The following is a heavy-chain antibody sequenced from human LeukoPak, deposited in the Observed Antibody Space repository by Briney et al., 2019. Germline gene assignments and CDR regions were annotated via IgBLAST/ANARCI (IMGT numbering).Heavy chain of an antibody. D-gene: IGHD2-15*01. Sequence: PSETLSLTCAVYGGSFSGYYWSWIRQPPGKGLEWIGGINHSGSTNYNPSHKSRVTISVDTSKNQFSLKLSSVTAADTAVYYCARGGDCSGGSCYDEYFQHWGQGTLVTVSS. CDR3: ARGGDCSGGSCYDEYFQH. V-gene: IGHV4-34*01. J-gene: IGHJ1*01. CDR1: GGSFSGYY. CDR2: INHSGST.